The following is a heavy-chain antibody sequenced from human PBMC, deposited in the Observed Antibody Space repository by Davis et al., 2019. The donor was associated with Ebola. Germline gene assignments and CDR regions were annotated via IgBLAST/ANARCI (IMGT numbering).Heavy chain of an antibody. CDR3: ARVSGYVDY. V-gene: IGHV4-39*07. J-gene: IGHJ4*02. D-gene: IGHD3-3*01. CDR1: GGSISSSSYY. CDR2: IYYSGST. Sequence: SETLSLTCTVSGGSISSSSYYWGWIRQPPGKGLEWIGSIYYSGSTYYNPSLKSRVTISVDTSKNQFSLKLSSVTAADTAVYYCARVSGYVDYWGQGTLVTVSS.